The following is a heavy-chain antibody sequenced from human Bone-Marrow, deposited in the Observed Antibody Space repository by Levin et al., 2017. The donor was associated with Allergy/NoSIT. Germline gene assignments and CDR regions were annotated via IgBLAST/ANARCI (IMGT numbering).Heavy chain of an antibody. CDR3: AKYMTHYYDASGFLRDGFDI. CDR1: GFIFSSYD. J-gene: IGHJ3*02. V-gene: IGHV3-30*18. Sequence: PGGSLRLSCATSGFIFSSYDMHWVRQAPGKGLEWLAVISYDATNKYHADSVRGRFTVSRDNSKSTLYLQMNSLRPEDPAVYFCAKYMTHYYDASGFLRDGFDIWGQGTMVTVSS. D-gene: IGHD3-22*01. CDR2: ISYDATNK.